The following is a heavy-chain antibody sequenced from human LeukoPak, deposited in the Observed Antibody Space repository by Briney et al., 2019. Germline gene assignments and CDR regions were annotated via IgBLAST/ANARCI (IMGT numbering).Heavy chain of an antibody. Sequence: SVKVSCKASGGTLSSYAISWVRQAPGQGLEWMGGIIPIFGTANYAQKFQGRVTITADESTSTAYMELSSLRSEDTAVYYCAREGDVWSADTKAHGYYYYMDVWGKGTTVTVSS. CDR1: GGTLSSYA. CDR3: AREGDVWSADTKAHGYYYYMDV. D-gene: IGHD3-3*01. CDR2: IIPIFGTA. J-gene: IGHJ6*03. V-gene: IGHV1-69*13.